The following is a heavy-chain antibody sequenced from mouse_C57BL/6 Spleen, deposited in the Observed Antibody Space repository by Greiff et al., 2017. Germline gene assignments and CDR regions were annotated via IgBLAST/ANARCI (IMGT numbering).Heavy chain of an antibody. V-gene: IGHV1-4*01. CDR3: ARRDTIFYYYY. CDR2: INPSSGYT. D-gene: IGHD1-1*02. CDR1: GYTFTSYT. Sequence: QVQLQQSGAELARPGASVKMSCKASGYTFTSYTMHWVKQRPGQGLEWIGYINPSSGYTKYNQKFKDKATLTADKSSSTAYMQLSSLASEDSSVYYCARRDTIFYYYYRGHSTTLTFSS. J-gene: IGHJ2*01.